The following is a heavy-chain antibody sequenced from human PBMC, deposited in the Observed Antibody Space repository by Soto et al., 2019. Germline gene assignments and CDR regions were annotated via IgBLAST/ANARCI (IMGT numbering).Heavy chain of an antibody. CDR2: ISSSSSTI. J-gene: IGHJ4*02. V-gene: IGHV3-48*02. CDR1: GFTFSSYS. Sequence: GGSLRLSCAASGFTFSSYSMNWVRQAPGKGLEWVSYISSSSSTIYYADSVKGRFTISRDNAKNSLYLQMNSLRDEDTAVYYCARISSSQSTPSICDYWGQGTLVTVSS. CDR3: ARISSSQSTPSICDY. D-gene: IGHD6-13*01.